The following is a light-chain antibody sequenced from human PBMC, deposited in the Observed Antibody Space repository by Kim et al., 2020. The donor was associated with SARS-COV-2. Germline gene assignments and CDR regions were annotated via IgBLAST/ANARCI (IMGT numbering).Light chain of an antibody. CDR2: EVD. CDR1: STGEWHNNL. J-gene: IGLJ3*02. V-gene: IGLV2-23*02. CDR3: WSHADYSKSV. Sequence: TMSCHGTSTGEWHNNLAAWQQQHPGNAPNLVTYEVDKRPSGVSSSFSGSKSGNAATLTIFGLQAEDEAGYYCWSHADYSKSVFGGGTKVTVL.